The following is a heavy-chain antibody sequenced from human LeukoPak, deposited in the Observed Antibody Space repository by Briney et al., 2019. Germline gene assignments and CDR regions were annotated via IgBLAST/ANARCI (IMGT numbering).Heavy chain of an antibody. CDR1: GGTFSSYA. J-gene: IGHJ3*02. CDR2: IIPILGIA. V-gene: IGHV1-69*04. D-gene: IGHD3-22*01. CDR3: ARDRVTMIVVVKEGDAFDI. Sequence: ASVKVSCKASGGTFSSYAISWVRQAPGQGLEWMGSIIPILGIANYAQKFQGRVTITADKSTSTAYMELSSLRSEDTAVYYCARDRVTMIVVVKEGDAFDIWGQGTMVTVSS.